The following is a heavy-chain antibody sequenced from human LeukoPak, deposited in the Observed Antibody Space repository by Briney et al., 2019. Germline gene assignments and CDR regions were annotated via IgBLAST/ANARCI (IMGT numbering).Heavy chain of an antibody. CDR3: ARAMPHDNWFDP. CDR2: INGDARNT. CDR1: GLTFNSYW. V-gene: IGHV3-74*03. D-gene: IGHD2-2*01. J-gene: IGHJ5*02. Sequence: HGGSLRLSCAASGLTFNSYWMHWVRQVAGKGLVWVARINGDARNTTYADSVKGRFTISRDNAKNTLYLQMNSLRVDDTAVYYCARAMPHDNWFDPWGQGSLVTVSS.